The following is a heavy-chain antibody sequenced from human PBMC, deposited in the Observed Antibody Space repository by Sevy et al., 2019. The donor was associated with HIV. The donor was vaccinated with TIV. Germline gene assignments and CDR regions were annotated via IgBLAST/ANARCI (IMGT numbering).Heavy chain of an antibody. CDR2: IGTAGDT. J-gene: IGHJ3*02. Sequence: GGSLRLSCEASGFTFNKYAMSWVRQAPGKGLEWVSAIGTAGDTYYPGSVKGRFTISRENAKNSLYLQMNSLRAGDTAVYYCARVHLYAFDIWGQGTMVTVSS. CDR3: ARVHLYAFDI. V-gene: IGHV3-13*01. CDR1: GFTFNKYA. D-gene: IGHD3-16*01.